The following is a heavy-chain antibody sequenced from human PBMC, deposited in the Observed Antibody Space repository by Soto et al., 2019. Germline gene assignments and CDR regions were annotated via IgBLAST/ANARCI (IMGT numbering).Heavy chain of an antibody. CDR3: ARDYKTCPYNSGCLPHAFDI. V-gene: IGHV3-30-3*01. D-gene: IGHD6-19*01. CDR2: INK. CDR1: GYPFATYL. Sequence: PGESLKISCQGSGYPFATYLIAWVRQMPGKGLEWMGINKYYADSVKGRFTISGDNSKSTMYLQMNSLRAEDTAVYYCARDYKTCPYNSGCLPHAFDIWGQGTMVTVSS. J-gene: IGHJ3*02.